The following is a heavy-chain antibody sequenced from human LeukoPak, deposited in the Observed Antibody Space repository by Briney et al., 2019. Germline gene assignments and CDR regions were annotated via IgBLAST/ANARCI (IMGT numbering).Heavy chain of an antibody. CDR1: GFTFSAYW. J-gene: IGHJ5*02. CDR2: INSDGSST. D-gene: IGHD2-2*01. Sequence: PGGSLRLSCAASGFTFSAYWMHWVRHAPGKGLVWVSRINSDGSSTSYADSVKGRFTISRDNAKNTLYLQMNSLRAEDTAVYYCARDWVPAAPQTTNWFDPWGQGTLVIVSS. V-gene: IGHV3-74*01. CDR3: ARDWVPAAPQTTNWFDP.